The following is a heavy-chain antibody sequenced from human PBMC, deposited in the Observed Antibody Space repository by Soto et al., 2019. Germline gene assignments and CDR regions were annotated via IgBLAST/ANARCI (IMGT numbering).Heavy chain of an antibody. Sequence: QVQLQESGPGLVKPSQTLSLTCTVSGGSISSGGYYWSWIRQHPGKGLEWIGYIYYSGSTYYNPSLKSRVTISXXTXKXQFSLKLSSVTAADTAVYYCARGPWDEYDSGSYFDYWGQGTLVTVSS. D-gene: IGHD3-10*01. CDR1: GGSISSGGYY. CDR2: IYYSGST. V-gene: IGHV4-31*03. CDR3: ARGPWDEYDSGSYFDY. J-gene: IGHJ4*02.